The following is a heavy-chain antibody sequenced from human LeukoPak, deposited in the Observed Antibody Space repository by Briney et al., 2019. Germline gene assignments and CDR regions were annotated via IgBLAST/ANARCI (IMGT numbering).Heavy chain of an antibody. V-gene: IGHV3-23*01. CDR2: ISGSGGVT. Sequence: AGGSLRLSCVASGFTFSSHAMSWVRQAPGKGLEWVSGISGSGGVTYYADSVKGRFSISRDNSKNTVFLQMNSLRVEDTALYYCAKGVPGSSWYSGFDAFDIWGQGTMVTVSS. CDR1: GFTFSSHA. J-gene: IGHJ3*02. D-gene: IGHD6-13*01. CDR3: AKGVPGSSWYSGFDAFDI.